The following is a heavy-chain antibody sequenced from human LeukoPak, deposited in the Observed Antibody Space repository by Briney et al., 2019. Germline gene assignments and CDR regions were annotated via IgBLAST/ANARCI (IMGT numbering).Heavy chain of an antibody. D-gene: IGHD6-13*01. CDR1: GFSLSTSGVG. J-gene: IGHJ4*02. CDR2: IFWDDDK. Sequence: SGPTLVKPTQTLTLTCTFSGFSLSTSGVGVGWIRQPPGKALEWLTLIFWDDDKRYSPSLKSRLTITKDTSKNQVVLTMTNMDPVDTAKYYCGHSRQLACFDYWGQGTLVTVSS. CDR3: GHSRQLACFDY. V-gene: IGHV2-5*02.